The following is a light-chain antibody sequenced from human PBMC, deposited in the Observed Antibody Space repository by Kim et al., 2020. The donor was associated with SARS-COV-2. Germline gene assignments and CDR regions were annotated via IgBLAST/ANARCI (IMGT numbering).Light chain of an antibody. J-gene: IGLJ1*01. Sequence: PGRAPRLMIYDVSKRPSGVSNRFSGSKSDNTASLTISGLQTEDAADYYCSPYGLMSPVFGTGTEVNVL. V-gene: IGLV2-14*03. CDR3: SPYGLMSPV. CDR2: DVS.